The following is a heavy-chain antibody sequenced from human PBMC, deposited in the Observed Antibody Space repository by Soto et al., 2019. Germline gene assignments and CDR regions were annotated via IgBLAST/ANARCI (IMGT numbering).Heavy chain of an antibody. V-gene: IGHV4-59*01. Sequence: QVQLQESGPGLVKPSETLSLTCTVSGGSISSSYWSWIRQPPGKGLEWIGYIYYSGSTNYNPSLKSRVTISVDTSKNQFPLKLSSVTAADTAVYYCARDYGGTFDYWGQGTLVTVSS. D-gene: IGHD2-15*01. J-gene: IGHJ4*02. CDR1: GGSISSSY. CDR3: ARDYGGTFDY. CDR2: IYYSGST.